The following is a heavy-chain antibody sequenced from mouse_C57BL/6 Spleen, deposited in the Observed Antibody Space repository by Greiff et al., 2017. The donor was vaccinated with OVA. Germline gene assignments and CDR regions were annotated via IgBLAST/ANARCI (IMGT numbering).Heavy chain of an antibody. V-gene: IGHV5-6*01. Sequence: EVKVVESGGDLVKPGGSLKLSCAASGFTFSSYGMSWVRQTPDKRLEWVATISSGGSYTYYPDSVKGRITISRDNAKNTLYLQMSSLKSEDTAMYYCARHGYSNYFDYWGQGTTPTVSS. CDR3: ARHGYSNYFDY. J-gene: IGHJ2*01. CDR1: GFTFSSYG. CDR2: ISSGGSYT. D-gene: IGHD2-5*01.